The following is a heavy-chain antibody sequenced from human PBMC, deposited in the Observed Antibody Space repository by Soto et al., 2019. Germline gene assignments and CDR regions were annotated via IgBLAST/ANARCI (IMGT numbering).Heavy chain of an antibody. Sequence: QVQLLQSGAAVKKPGASVNVSCKASGYTFTGYYIHWVRQAPGQGLEWMGWINPNSGGTNYAQKFQGRVTMTRDTSISTAYMEVSRLRSDDTAVYYCARGKGRLGELASDYWGQGTLVTVSS. CDR3: ARGKGRLGELASDY. J-gene: IGHJ4*02. D-gene: IGHD3-16*02. CDR2: INPNSGGT. CDR1: GYTFTGYY. V-gene: IGHV1-2*02.